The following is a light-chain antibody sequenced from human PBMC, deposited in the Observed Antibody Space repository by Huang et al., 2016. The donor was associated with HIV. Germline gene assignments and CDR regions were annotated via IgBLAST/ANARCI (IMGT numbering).Light chain of an antibody. CDR2: GAA. CDR1: AGVSNN. CDR3: QQDNNWRPWT. Sequence: IVMTQSPATLSVSPGERATLSCRASAGVSNNVAWYPQRPGQTPRLLMHGAATRHTGIPAKFRGRGSGTEFTLTIKSLQPEDYAVYYWQQDNNWRPWTFGPGTQVEI. V-gene: IGKV3D-15*01. J-gene: IGKJ1*01.